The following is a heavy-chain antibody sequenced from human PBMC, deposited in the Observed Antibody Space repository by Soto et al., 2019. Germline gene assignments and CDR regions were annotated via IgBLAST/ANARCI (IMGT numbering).Heavy chain of an antibody. D-gene: IGHD3-10*01. Sequence: QVQLVESGGGVVQPGRSLRLSCAASGFPFTTYGMHWVREGPGKGLEWVAVISYDGSNQYYAYSVKGRFTISRANSKNTLYLQMNSLRPADTALYYCVGGHYYFDYRGQGTLVTVAS. CDR3: VGGHYYFDY. CDR2: ISYDGSNQ. V-gene: IGHV3-30*03. J-gene: IGHJ4*02. CDR1: GFPFTTYG.